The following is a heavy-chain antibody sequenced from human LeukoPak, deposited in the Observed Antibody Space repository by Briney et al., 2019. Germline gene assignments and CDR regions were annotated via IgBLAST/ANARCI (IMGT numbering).Heavy chain of an antibody. CDR3: AIGDHYTSETLSNYYDGVDV. J-gene: IGHJ6*02. V-gene: IGHV1-8*01. CDR2: MNPNSDNT. Sequence: ASVKVSCKASGYTFSDYDINWVRQATGQGLEWMGWMNPNSDNTDYAQKFQGRITMTTNTSISTAYMELSSLRSEDTAVYYCAIGDHYTSETLSNYYDGVDVWGQGTTVTVSS. CDR1: GYTFSDYD. D-gene: IGHD3-10*01.